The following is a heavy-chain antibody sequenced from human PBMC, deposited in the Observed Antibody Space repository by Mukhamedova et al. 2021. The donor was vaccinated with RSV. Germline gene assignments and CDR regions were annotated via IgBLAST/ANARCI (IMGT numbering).Heavy chain of an antibody. V-gene: IGHV5-51*01. D-gene: IGHD3-10*01. Sequence: VRQMPGKGLEWTGVIYPGHSDTRYSPFSQGQVYISADMSISVAYLNSNCLRASDTAMYYCAGRPLGSDDAYQFWGKGPLVTV. CDR2: IYPGHSDT. J-gene: IGHJ3*01. CDR3: AGRPLGSDDAYQF.